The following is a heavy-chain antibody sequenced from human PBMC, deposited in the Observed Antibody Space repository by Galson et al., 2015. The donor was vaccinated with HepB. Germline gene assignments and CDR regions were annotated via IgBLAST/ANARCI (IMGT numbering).Heavy chain of an antibody. J-gene: IGHJ4*02. Sequence: SLRLSCAASGFTFSGSAIHWVRQAPGKGLEWVGRIRSKASSHATAYTASLKGRFTISRDDSKNTAYLHMNSLKTEDTAVYDCARLGDLSGYRSLWGQGTLVTVSS. V-gene: IGHV3-73*01. D-gene: IGHD6-19*01. CDR3: ARLGDLSGYRSL. CDR2: IRSKASSHAT. CDR1: GFTFSGSA.